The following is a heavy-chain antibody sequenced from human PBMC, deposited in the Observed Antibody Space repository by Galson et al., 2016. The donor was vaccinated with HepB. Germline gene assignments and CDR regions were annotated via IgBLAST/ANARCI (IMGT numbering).Heavy chain of an antibody. CDR3: ARDGIVGRLVLSGFDY. D-gene: IGHD3-10*01. Sequence: SLRLSCAASRFSFSNYSMNWVRQAPGKGLEWVSSISRSSSYIYYADSVKGRFTISRDDAKDALYLQMNSLRAEDTAVYYCARDGIVGRLVLSGFDYWGQGTLVTVSS. CDR1: RFSFSNYS. V-gene: IGHV3-21*01. J-gene: IGHJ4*02. CDR2: ISRSSSYI.